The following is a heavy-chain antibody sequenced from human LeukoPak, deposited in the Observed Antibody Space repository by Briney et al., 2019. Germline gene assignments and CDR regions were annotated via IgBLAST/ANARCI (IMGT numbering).Heavy chain of an antibody. D-gene: IGHD6-19*01. CDR2: ISWNSGSI. CDR3: AKDRGKYSSGWYNWFDP. J-gene: IGHJ5*02. Sequence: GGSLRLSCAASGFTFDDYAMHWVRQAPGKGLEWVSGISWNSGSIGYADSVEGRFTISRDNAKNSLYLQMNSLRAEDTALYYCAKDRGKYSSGWYNWFDPWGQGTLVTVSS. V-gene: IGHV3-9*01. CDR1: GFTFDDYA.